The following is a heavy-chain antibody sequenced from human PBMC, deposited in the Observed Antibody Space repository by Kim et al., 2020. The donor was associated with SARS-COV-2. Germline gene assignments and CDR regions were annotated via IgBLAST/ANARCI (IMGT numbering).Heavy chain of an antibody. D-gene: IGHD6-19*01. CDR3: ARLRPGIAVAGSNWFDP. CDR2: IYYSGST. V-gene: IGHV4-59*08. Sequence: SETLSLTCTVSGGSISSYYWSWIRQPPGKGLEWIGYIYYSGSTNYNPSLKSRVTISVDTSKNQFSLKLSSVTAADTAVYYCARLRPGIAVAGSNWFDPWG. J-gene: IGHJ5*02. CDR1: GGSISSYY.